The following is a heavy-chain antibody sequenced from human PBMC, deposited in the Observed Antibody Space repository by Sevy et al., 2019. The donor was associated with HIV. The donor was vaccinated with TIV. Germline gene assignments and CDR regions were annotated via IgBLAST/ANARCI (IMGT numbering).Heavy chain of an antibody. V-gene: IGHV3-30*02. J-gene: IGHJ4*02. CDR1: GFSFSSYG. CDR3: VKEGGGEGGDH. Sequence: GGSLRLSCAASGFSFSSYGMHWVRQAPGKGLEWMSYIQYDGSNKDYADSVKGRFTISRDNSNNTLYLQINSLRVEDTAVFYCVKEGGGEGGDHWGQGTLVTVSS. CDR2: IQYDGSNK. D-gene: IGHD2-21*01.